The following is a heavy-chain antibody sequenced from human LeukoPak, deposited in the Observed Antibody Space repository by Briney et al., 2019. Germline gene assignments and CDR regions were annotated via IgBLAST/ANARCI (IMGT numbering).Heavy chain of an antibody. Sequence: GASVKVSCKTSGYTFTNFDINWVRQATGQGLEWLGWMNPYTGKTGYAQKFQGRVTFTGDTSIRTAYMEVSSLTSEDTAVYYCARAPTPFYYDSSAYYSDFWGQGTLVTVPS. J-gene: IGHJ4*02. CDR1: GYTFTNFD. CDR2: MNPYTGKT. D-gene: IGHD6-25*01. CDR3: ARAPTPFYYDSSAYYSDF. V-gene: IGHV1-8*03.